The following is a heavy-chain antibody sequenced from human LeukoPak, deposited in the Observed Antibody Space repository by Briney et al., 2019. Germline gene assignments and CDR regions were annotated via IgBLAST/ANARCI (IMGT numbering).Heavy chain of an antibody. CDR2: IYYSGST. V-gene: IGHV4-59*02. D-gene: IGHD2-8*02. CDR3: ARGDMVLGATREYFNFYGMDA. CDR1: GGSVISHY. J-gene: IGHJ5*02. Sequence: KPSETLSLTCTVSGGSVISHYWSWIRQSPGKGLEWIGYIYYSGSTNYNPSLKGRITISIDTSNNRFSLKVTSVTAADTAVYYCARGDMVLGATREYFNFYGMDAWGQGTLVTVSS.